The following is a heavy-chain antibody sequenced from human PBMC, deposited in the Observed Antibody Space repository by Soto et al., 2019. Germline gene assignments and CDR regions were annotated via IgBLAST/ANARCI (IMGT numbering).Heavy chain of an antibody. CDR3: AGGSSSWHTVFDY. CDR2: IYYSGST. D-gene: IGHD6-13*01. Sequence: SLTLSLTCTVGGGCISSYYWICIRQPPGKGLEWIGYIYYSGSTNYNPSLKSRITILVDTSKNQFSLKLSSLTAADTVVYYCAGGSSSWHTVFDYWGQGTLVTVSS. V-gene: IGHV4-59*12. J-gene: IGHJ4*02. CDR1: GGCISSYY.